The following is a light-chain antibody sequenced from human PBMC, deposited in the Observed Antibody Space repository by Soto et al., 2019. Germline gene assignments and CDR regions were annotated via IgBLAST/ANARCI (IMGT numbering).Light chain of an antibody. CDR2: KAS. Sequence: DIHMTQSPSSRSAFVGEIFRISFRASQSISSWLAWYQQKPGKAPKLLIYKASSLESGVPSRFSGSGSGTEFTLTISSLQPDDFATYYCQQYDTYWTFGQGTKVDIK. J-gene: IGKJ1*01. CDR3: QQYDTYWT. V-gene: IGKV1-5*03. CDR1: QSISSW.